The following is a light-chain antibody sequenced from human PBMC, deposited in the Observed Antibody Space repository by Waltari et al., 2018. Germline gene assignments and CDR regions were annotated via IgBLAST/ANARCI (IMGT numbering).Light chain of an antibody. CDR3: QSFDNMLSGGVV. Sequence: QSVLTQPPSVSGTPGQRVTISCSGSTSNIGAGHEVHWYQHLPGTAPKLLIYGNNNRPSGVPDRFSGSKSGTSASLAITGLQADDEADYFCQSFDNMLSGGVVFGGGTKLAVL. J-gene: IGLJ2*01. CDR1: TSNIGAGHE. V-gene: IGLV1-40*01. CDR2: GNN.